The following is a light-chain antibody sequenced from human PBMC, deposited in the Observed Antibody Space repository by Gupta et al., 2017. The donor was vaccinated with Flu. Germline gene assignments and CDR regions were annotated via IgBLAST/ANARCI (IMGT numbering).Light chain of an antibody. CDR2: QDS. V-gene: IGLV3-1*01. CDR1: ELGDIY. Sequence: SFELPQPPSVSVSPGQTATITCSGTGNELGDIYVSWYQQKPGQSPVLVIYQDSQRAAGIPERFSGSNSEGTATLSIIETQPMDEADYYFQAWDSGTCGFGGGTRLTVL. J-gene: IGLJ3*02. CDR3: QAWDSGTCG.